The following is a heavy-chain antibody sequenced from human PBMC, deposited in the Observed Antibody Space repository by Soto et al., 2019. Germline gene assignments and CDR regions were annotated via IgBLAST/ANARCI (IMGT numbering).Heavy chain of an antibody. CDR1: GGSFSGYY. Sequence: SETLSLTCAVYGGSFSGYYWSWIRQPPGKGLEWIGEINHSGSTNYNPSLKSRVTISVDTSKNQFSLKLSSVTAADTAVYYCARDRMRSNDYYYYYYGMDVWGQGTTVTVSS. V-gene: IGHV4-34*01. CDR2: INHSGST. D-gene: IGHD1-1*01. J-gene: IGHJ6*02. CDR3: ARDRMRSNDYYYYYYGMDV.